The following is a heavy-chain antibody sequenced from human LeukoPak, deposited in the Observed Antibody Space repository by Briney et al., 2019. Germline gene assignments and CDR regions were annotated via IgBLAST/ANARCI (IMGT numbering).Heavy chain of an antibody. CDR3: ARHRRFYSSGWYHAFDI. J-gene: IGHJ3*02. CDR1: GGSISSYY. D-gene: IGHD6-19*01. V-gene: IGHV4-59*08. CDR2: IYYSGST. Sequence: PSETLSLTCTVSGGSISSYYWSWIRQPPGKGLEWIGYIYYSGSTNYNPSLKSRVTISVDTSKNQFSLKLSSVTAADTAVYYCARHRRFYSSGWYHAFDIWGQGTMVTVSS.